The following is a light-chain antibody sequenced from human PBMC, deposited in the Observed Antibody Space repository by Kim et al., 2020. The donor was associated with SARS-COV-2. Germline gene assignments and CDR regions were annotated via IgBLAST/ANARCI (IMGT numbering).Light chain of an antibody. CDR1: YAINSY. Sequence: ASVGDRVAISCRAKYAINSYVAWFQQKPGKAPKSLIYDASTLQPGVPSRFSGSGSGRDFTLTISSLQPEDFGTYYCQQFNFFPLTFGGGTKVDIK. J-gene: IGKJ4*01. CDR3: QQFNFFPLT. CDR2: DAS. V-gene: IGKV1-16*01.